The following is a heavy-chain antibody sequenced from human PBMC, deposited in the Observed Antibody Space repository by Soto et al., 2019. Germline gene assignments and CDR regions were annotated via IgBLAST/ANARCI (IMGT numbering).Heavy chain of an antibody. Sequence: EVQVLDSGGGLVQPGGSLRLSCAASGFTFSTYAMTWVRQAPGKGLEWVSTISGSGSSTYYADSVNGRFTISRDNSKNTVFLQMNSLRAEDTAVYYCAGDVNPSYWGHGTLVTVSS. V-gene: IGHV3-23*01. CDR1: GFTFSTYA. CDR3: AGDVNPSY. CDR2: ISGSGSST. J-gene: IGHJ4*01.